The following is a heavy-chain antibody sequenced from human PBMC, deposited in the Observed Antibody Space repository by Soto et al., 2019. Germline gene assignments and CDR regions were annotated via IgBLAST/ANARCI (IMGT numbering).Heavy chain of an antibody. CDR1: GGTFSSYA. D-gene: IGHD3-3*01. CDR3: ARVYYDFWSGYYLDYYYYGMDV. V-gene: IGHV1-69*13. J-gene: IGHJ6*02. CDR2: IIPIFGTA. Sequence: ASVKVSCKASGGTFSSYAISWVRQAPGQGLEWMGGIIPIFGTANYAQKFQGRVTITADESTSTAYMELSSLRSEDTAVYYCARVYYDFWSGYYLDYYYYGMDVWGQGTTVTVSS.